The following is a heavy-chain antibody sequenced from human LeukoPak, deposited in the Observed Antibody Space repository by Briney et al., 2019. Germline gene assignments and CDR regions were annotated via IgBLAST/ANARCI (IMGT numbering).Heavy chain of an antibody. V-gene: IGHV1-18*01. Sequence: ASVKVSCKASGYTFTSYGISWVRQAPGQGLEWMGWISAYNGNTNYAQKLQGRVTMTTDTSTSTAYMELRSLRSDDTAVYYCARESRPRVPAAISDPNYDYWGQGTLVTVSS. CDR2: ISAYNGNT. CDR1: GYTFTSYG. CDR3: ARESRPRVPAAISDPNYDY. D-gene: IGHD2-2*02. J-gene: IGHJ4*02.